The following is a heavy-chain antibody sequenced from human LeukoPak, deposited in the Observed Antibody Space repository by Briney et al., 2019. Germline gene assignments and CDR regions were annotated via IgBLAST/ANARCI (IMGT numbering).Heavy chain of an antibody. J-gene: IGHJ4*02. CDR1: GFTFSSYA. CDR2: ISGRGGNT. D-gene: IGHD3-9*01. V-gene: IGHV3-23*01. CDR3: AKGDILTGGYFDY. Sequence: GGSLRLSCAASGFTFSSYAMSGVGQAPGKGLEGVSAISGRGGNTYYADSVKGRFTISRDNSKNTLYLQMNSLRAEDTAVYYCAKGDILTGGYFDYWGQGTLVTVSS.